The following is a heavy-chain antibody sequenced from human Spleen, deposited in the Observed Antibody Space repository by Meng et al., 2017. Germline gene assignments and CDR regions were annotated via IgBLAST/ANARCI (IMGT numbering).Heavy chain of an antibody. CDR2: ISGSGGST. Sequence: GGSLRLSCAASGFTFSSYAMNWVRQAPGKGLEWVSGISGSGGSTYYADSVTGRFTISRDNSKNTLYLQMNSLRAEDTAVYYCARTWFGPRDYYYGMDVWGQGTTVTVSS. D-gene: IGHD3-10*01. CDR1: GFTFSSYA. V-gene: IGHV3-23*01. J-gene: IGHJ6*02. CDR3: ARTWFGPRDYYYGMDV.